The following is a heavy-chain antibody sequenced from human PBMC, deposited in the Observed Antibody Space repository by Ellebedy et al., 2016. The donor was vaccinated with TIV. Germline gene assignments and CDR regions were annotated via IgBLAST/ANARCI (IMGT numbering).Heavy chain of an antibody. CDR1: GFTFNHNW. CDR3: ATTREWD. V-gene: IGHV3-21*03. D-gene: IGHD1-26*01. Sequence: PGGSLRLSCSASGFTFNHNWMTWVRQAPGKGLEWVSSSIVSSGDGHYADSVKGRFTISRDNAKNELYLEMNNLSAEDSGVYYCATTREWDWGQGTLVTVSS. J-gene: IGHJ4*02. CDR2: SIVSSGDG.